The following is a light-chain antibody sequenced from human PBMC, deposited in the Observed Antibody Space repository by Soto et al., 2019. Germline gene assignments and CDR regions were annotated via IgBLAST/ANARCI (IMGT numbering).Light chain of an antibody. V-gene: IGLV2-14*01. CDR3: SSYTTSSTLV. J-gene: IGLJ1*01. CDR1: SSDFGAYNY. Sequence: QSVLTQPASVTGSPGQSITISCTGTSSDFGAYNYVSWYQQHPGKAPQLMIYEVSNRPSGVSNRFSGSKSGNTASLTISGLQAEDEADYYCSSYTTSSTLVFGTGTKLTVL. CDR2: EVS.